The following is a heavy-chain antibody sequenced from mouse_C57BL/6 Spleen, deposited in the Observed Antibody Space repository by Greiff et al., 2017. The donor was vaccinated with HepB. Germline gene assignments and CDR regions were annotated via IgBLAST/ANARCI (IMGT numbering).Heavy chain of an antibody. J-gene: IGHJ4*01. Sequence: EVHLVESGGGLVKPGGSLKLSCAASGFTFSSYAMSWVRQTPEKRLEWVATISDGGSYTYYPDNVKGRFTISRDNAKNNLYLQMSHLTSEDTAMYYCARGNCDRNYAMDYWGQGTSVTVSS. V-gene: IGHV5-4*01. CDR1: GFTFSSYA. D-gene: IGHD4-1*01. CDR3: ARGNCDRNYAMDY. CDR2: ISDGGSYT.